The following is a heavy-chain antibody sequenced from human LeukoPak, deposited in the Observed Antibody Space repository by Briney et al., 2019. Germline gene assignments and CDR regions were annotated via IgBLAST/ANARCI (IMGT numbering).Heavy chain of an antibody. J-gene: IGHJ5*02. D-gene: IGHD2-21*02. CDR1: GVSISSSSYY. CDR2: IYYSGST. Sequence: SETLSLTCTASGVSISSSSYYWGWLRQPPGKGLEWIGSIYYSGSTYYNPSLQSRVTISVDTSKKQFSLKLSSVTAADTAVYYCARDCGGDYPPAPPFDPWGQGTLVTVSS. V-gene: IGHV4-39*02. CDR3: ARDCGGDYPPAPPFDP.